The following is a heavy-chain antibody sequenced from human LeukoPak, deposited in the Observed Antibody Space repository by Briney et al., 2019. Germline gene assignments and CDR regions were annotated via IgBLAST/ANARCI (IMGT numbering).Heavy chain of an antibody. CDR1: GYTFSSYG. Sequence: ASVKVSCKASGYTFSSYGISWVRQAPGQGLEWMGWISAYNGNTNHAQKLQGRVTMTTDTATNTAYMELRSLRSDDTAVYYCATTRRYCSSSTCSRFDPWGQGTLVTVSS. CDR2: ISAYNGNT. CDR3: ATTRRYCSSSTCSRFDP. D-gene: IGHD2-2*01. V-gene: IGHV1-18*01. J-gene: IGHJ5*02.